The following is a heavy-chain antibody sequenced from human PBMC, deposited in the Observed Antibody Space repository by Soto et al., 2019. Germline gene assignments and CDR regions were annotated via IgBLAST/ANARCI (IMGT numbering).Heavy chain of an antibody. J-gene: IGHJ5*02. CDR2: IIPIFGTA. CDR1: GGTFSSYA. D-gene: IGHD5-12*01. CDR3: ARDSAGGYDRNWFDP. V-gene: IGHV1-69*06. Sequence: SVKVSCKASGGTFSSYAISWGRQAPVQGLEWMGGIIPIFGTANYAQKFQGRVTITADNSTSTAYMELSSLRSEDTAVYYCARDSAGGYDRNWFDPWGQGTLVTVYS.